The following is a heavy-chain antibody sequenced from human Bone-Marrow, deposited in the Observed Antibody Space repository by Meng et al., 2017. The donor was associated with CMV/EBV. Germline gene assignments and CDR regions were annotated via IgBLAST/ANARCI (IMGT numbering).Heavy chain of an antibody. J-gene: IGHJ6*02. CDR1: GFTFSSYG. Sequence: GESLKISCAASGFTFSSYGMHWVRQAPGKGLEWVAFIRYDGSNKYYADSVKGRFTISRDNSRNTVDLQVNSLKAEDTALYYCAKDSYGIDVWGQGQTGTGSS. CDR3: AKDSYGIDV. V-gene: IGHV3-30*02. CDR2: IRYDGSNK.